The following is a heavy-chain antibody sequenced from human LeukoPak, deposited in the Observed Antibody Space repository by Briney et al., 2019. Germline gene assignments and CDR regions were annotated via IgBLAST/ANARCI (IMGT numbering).Heavy chain of an antibody. Sequence: GGSLRLSCAASGFTFSNYVMSWVRQAPGKGLEWVSAISGSGGNTYYADSVKGRFTISRDNSKNTLYLQMNSLRAEDTAVYYCAKDYDFWSGYHYWGQGTLVTVSS. V-gene: IGHV3-23*01. D-gene: IGHD3-3*01. CDR2: ISGSGGNT. CDR1: GFTFSNYV. J-gene: IGHJ4*02. CDR3: AKDYDFWSGYHY.